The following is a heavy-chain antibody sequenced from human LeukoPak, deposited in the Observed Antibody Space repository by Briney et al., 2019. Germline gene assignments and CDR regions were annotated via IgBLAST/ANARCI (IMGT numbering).Heavy chain of an antibody. CDR1: GGTFSSYA. D-gene: IGHD3-10*01. Sequence: VASVKVSCKASGGTFSSYAISWVRQAPGQGLEWMGRIIPILGIANYAQKFQGRVTITADKSTSTAYMELSSLRSEDTAVYYCARGGNYGSGTYTAFDYWGQGALVTVSS. J-gene: IGHJ4*02. CDR3: ARGGNYGSGTYTAFDY. CDR2: IIPILGIA. V-gene: IGHV1-69*04.